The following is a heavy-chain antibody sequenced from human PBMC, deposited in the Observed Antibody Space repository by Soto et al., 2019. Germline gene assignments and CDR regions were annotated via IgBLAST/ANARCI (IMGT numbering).Heavy chain of an antibody. CDR3: AKAYSNYAYYYYGLDV. J-gene: IGHJ6*02. Sequence: EVQLLESGGGLEQPGGSLRLSCAASGFTFSRYAMTWVRQAPGKGLEWVSAISRSGGSTYYADSVKGRFTISRDNSKNTLYLQMNSLRVEDTAVYYCAKAYSNYAYYYYGLDVWGHGTTVTVSS. V-gene: IGHV3-23*01. D-gene: IGHD4-4*01. CDR2: ISRSGGST. CDR1: GFTFSRYA.